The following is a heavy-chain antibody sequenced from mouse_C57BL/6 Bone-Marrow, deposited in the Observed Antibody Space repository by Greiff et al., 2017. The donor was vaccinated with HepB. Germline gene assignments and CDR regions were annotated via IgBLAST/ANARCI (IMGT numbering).Heavy chain of an antibody. CDR2: IYPRDGSS. CDR1: GYTFTDHT. V-gene: IGHV1-78*01. Sequence: QVQLQQSDAELVKPGASVKISCKVSGYTFTDHTIHWMKQRPEQGLEWIGYIYPRDGSSRYNEKFKGKATLTEDKSSSTAYMQLNSLTSEDSAVFFCARWTTVVYFDVWGTGTTVTVSS. CDR3: ARWTTVVYFDV. D-gene: IGHD1-1*01. J-gene: IGHJ1*03.